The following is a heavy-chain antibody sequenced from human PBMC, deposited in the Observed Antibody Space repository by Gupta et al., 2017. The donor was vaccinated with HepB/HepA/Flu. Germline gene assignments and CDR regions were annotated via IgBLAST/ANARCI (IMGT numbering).Heavy chain of an antibody. CDR2: IHYSGNT. V-gene: IGHV4-39*01. CDR3: AALAADFDY. J-gene: IGHJ4*02. Sequence: QLQVQESGPGLVQPSETLSLTCTVSGGSISNSYYYWGWIRQPPGKGLEWIGSIHYSGNTYYNPSLKSRLTISIDTSKNQFSLQLTSLTAADTAVYYCAALAADFDYWGQGTLVTVSS. CDR1: GGSISNSYYY. D-gene: IGHD2-15*01.